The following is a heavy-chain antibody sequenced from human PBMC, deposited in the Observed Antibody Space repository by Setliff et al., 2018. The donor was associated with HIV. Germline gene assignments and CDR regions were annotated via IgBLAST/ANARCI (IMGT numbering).Heavy chain of an antibody. CDR3: HSGYDTEEQSYFDY. V-gene: IGHV3-23*01. J-gene: IGHJ4*02. Sequence: GGSLRLSCAASGFTFNNSHWMHWVRQAPGKGLEWVSSISGSGAGTYYADSVKGRFTISRDNAKNTLYLQMNSLRAEDTGVYYCHSGYDTEEQSYFDYWGQGALVTVSS. D-gene: IGHD5-12*01. CDR2: ISGSGAGT. CDR1: GFTFNNSHW.